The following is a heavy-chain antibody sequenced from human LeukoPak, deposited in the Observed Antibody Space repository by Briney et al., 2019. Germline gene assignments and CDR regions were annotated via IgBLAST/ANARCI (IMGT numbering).Heavy chain of an antibody. CDR2: INHSGST. J-gene: IGHJ4*02. CDR1: GGSFGDYY. D-gene: IGHD5-24*01. Sequence: SETLSLTCAVYGGSFGDYYWTWIRQPPGKGLEWIGEINHSGSTNYNPSLKSRVTISVDTSEKQFSLKLTSVTAADTAVYYCASCRDGYNYFDYWGLGTQVTVSS. V-gene: IGHV4-34*01. CDR3: ASCRDGYNYFDY.